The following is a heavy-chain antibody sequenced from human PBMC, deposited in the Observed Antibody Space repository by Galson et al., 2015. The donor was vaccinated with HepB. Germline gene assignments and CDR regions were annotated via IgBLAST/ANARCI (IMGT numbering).Heavy chain of an antibody. CDR3: ARSVVAAGWFDP. D-gene: IGHD2-15*01. CDR1: GFTFSSYS. V-gene: IGHV3-21*01. J-gene: IGHJ5*02. Sequence: SLRLSCAASGFTFSSYSMNWVRQAPGKGLEWVSSISSSSSYIYYADSVKGRFTISRDNAKNSLYLQMNSLRAEDTAVYYCARSVVAAGWFDPWGQGTLVTVSS. CDR2: ISSSSSYI.